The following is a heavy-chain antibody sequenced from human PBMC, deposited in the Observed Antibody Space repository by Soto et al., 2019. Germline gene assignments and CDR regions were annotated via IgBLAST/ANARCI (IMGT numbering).Heavy chain of an antibody. D-gene: IGHD6-13*01. CDR2: IPNTENKK. Sequence: QVHLEESGGGVVQPGTSLRLSCVASGVTFSSYGMHWVRQAPGKGLEWVAVIPNTENKKYYADSVKGRFTIPRDNSQNTLFLQMDSLMSEDTAMYYCARTAGGRVRGALDIWGQGTMVTVS. V-gene: IGHV3-30-3*01. CDR3: ARTAGGRVRGALDI. J-gene: IGHJ3*02. CDR1: GVTFSSYG.